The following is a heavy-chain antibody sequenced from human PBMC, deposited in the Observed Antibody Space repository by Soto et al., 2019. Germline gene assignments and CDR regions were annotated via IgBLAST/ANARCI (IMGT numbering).Heavy chain of an antibody. CDR2: ISASNGNT. D-gene: IGHD4-4*01. CDR3: ARGQYYYYMDV. CDR1: GYTFTSYG. Sequence: QVQLVQSGAEVKKPGASVRDSCKASGYTFTSYGVSWVRQAPGQGPEWMGWISASNGNTKYAQKFQGRVTMTTDTSTTTAYMELRSLRSDDTAVYYCARGQYYYYMDVWGKGTTVTISS. V-gene: IGHV1-18*01. J-gene: IGHJ6*03.